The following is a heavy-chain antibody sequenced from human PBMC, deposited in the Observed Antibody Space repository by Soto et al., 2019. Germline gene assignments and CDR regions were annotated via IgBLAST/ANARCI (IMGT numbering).Heavy chain of an antibody. CDR2: IYYSGST. CDR3: ARSLWELPVTLFGY. V-gene: IGHV4-31*03. D-gene: IGHD1-26*01. J-gene: IGHJ4*02. Sequence: SETLSLTCTVSGGSISSGGYYWSWIRQHPGKGLEWIGYIYYSGSTYYNPSLKSRVTISVDTSKNQFSLKLSSVTAADTAVYYCARSLWELPVTLFGYWGQGTLVTVSS. CDR1: GGSISSGGYY.